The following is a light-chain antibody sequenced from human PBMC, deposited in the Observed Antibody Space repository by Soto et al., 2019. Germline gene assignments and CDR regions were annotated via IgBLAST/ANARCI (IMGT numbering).Light chain of an antibody. Sequence: EIVLTQSPGTLSLSPGERATRSCRASQSVSSSYLAWYQQKPGQAPRLLIYGASSRATGIPDRFRGSGSGTDFTLTISRLEPQDFAVYYCQQYGSSPTWTIGQGTKVEIK. CDR3: QQYGSSPTWT. V-gene: IGKV3-20*01. CDR2: GAS. CDR1: QSVSSSY. J-gene: IGKJ1*01.